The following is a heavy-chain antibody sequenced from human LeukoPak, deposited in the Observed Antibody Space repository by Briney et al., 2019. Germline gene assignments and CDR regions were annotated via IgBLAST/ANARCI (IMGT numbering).Heavy chain of an antibody. CDR3: VKEQGSGYYRTADY. CDR1: GLTLSSCG. Sequence: PGTSLRLSCVASGLTLSSCGMHGVRQAPGKGLEWVAVITYDGITTYSDDSVKGRFTISRDTSKSTLHLQMNNLRPEDTAVYFCVKEQGSGYYRTADYWGQGTLVTVSS. J-gene: IGHJ4*02. CDR2: ITYDGITT. D-gene: IGHD3-10*01. V-gene: IGHV3-30*18.